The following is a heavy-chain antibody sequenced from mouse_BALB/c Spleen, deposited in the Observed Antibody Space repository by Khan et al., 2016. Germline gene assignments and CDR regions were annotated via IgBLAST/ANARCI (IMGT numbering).Heavy chain of an antibody. CDR1: GFDFSRYW. J-gene: IGHJ1*01. Sequence: EVKLLESGGGLVQPGGSLKLSCAASGFDFSRYWMTWVRQAPGKGLEWIGEINPDSSTINYTPSLKDKFIISRDNAKNTLYLQMSKVRSEDTALYYCARYRGDWYFDVWGAGTTVTVSS. CDR2: INPDSSTI. D-gene: IGHD2-12*01. V-gene: IGHV4-1*02. CDR3: ARYRGDWYFDV.